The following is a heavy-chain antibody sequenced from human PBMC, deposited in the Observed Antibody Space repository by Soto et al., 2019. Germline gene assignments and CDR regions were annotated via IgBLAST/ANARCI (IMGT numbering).Heavy chain of an antibody. D-gene: IGHD6-19*01. CDR3: ARAGMWYSSGWSPGRNHDAFDI. V-gene: IGHV4-34*01. CDR2: INHSGST. CDR1: GGSFSGYY. J-gene: IGHJ3*02. Sequence: SETLSLTCAVYGGSFSGYYWSWIRQPPGKGLEWIGEINHSGSTNYNPSLKSRVTISVDTSKNQFSLKLSSVTAADTAVYYCARAGMWYSSGWSPGRNHDAFDIWGQGTMVTV.